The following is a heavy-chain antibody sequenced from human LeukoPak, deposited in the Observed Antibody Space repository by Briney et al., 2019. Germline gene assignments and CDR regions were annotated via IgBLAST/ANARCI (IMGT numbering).Heavy chain of an antibody. V-gene: IGHV2-5*01. D-gene: IGHD2-2*02. CDR1: GFSVSTSGGG. CDR2: IYWNDGK. Sequence: KSGPTLLHPTRTLTLTCTFSGFSVSTSGGGVGWIRQPPGKALEWVSLIYWNDGKRYSTSLKRRDTITEETAKSRGVLTLTNMDPVDTATYYCAHRRDGIVIVPAAIRGAFDIWGQGTMVTVSS. J-gene: IGHJ3*02. CDR3: AHRRDGIVIVPAAIRGAFDI.